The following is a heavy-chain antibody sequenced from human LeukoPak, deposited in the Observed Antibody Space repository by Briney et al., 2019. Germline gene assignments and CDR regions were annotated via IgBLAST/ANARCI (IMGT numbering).Heavy chain of an antibody. Sequence: SETLSLTCSVSGGSVSSYYWSWIRQSPGKGLEWIGYIHNSGRTNYNPSLKSRVAGFVDASKNQVSLRLSSVTAADTAVYYCARHGTISSESYFDYWGQGALVTVSS. V-gene: IGHV4-59*08. CDR1: GGSVSSYY. CDR3: ARHGTISSESYFDY. CDR2: IHNSGRT. D-gene: IGHD1-14*01. J-gene: IGHJ4*02.